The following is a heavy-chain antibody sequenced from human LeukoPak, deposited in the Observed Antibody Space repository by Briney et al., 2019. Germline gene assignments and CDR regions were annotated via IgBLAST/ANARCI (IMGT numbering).Heavy chain of an antibody. CDR2: IYASGST. D-gene: IGHD3/OR15-3a*01. CDR3: TRGSQQGDFWTGPPDY. V-gene: IGHV4-61*02. Sequence: SQTLFLTCTVSGASISSGSHYWSWIRQPAGKGLEWIGRIYASGSTNYNPSLRSRVTISVDTSKNQFSLRLSSVTAADTAVYYCTRGSQQGDFWTGPPDYWGQGTLVTVSS. CDR1: GASISSGSHY. J-gene: IGHJ4*02.